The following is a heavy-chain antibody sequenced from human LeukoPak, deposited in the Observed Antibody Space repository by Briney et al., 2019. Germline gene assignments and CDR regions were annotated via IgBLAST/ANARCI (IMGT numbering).Heavy chain of an antibody. CDR3: ARVSEPAVYDFWSGPNWFDP. CDR2: INPSGGST. CDR1: GYTFTSYY. J-gene: IGHJ5*02. V-gene: IGHV1-46*01. D-gene: IGHD3-3*01. Sequence: GASVKVSCKASGYTFTSYYMHWVRQAPGQGLEWMGIINPSGGSTSYAQKFQGRVTMTRDMSTSTVYMKLSSLRSEDTAVYYCARVSEPAVYDFWSGPNWFDPWGQGTLVTVSS.